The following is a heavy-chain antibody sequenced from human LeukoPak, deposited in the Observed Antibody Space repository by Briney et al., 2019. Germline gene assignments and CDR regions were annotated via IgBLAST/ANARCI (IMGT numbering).Heavy chain of an antibody. J-gene: IGHJ4*02. V-gene: IGHV3-20*04. CDR1: GFIFDDHG. CDR3: AGGDRNGWYFDF. D-gene: IGHD6-19*01. CDR2: INWNGGST. Sequence: PGGSLRLSCAASGFIFDDHGMSWVRQVPGKGLEWVSGINWNGGSTGYADSVKGRFTISRDNAKNSLYLQMNSLRAEGTALYYCAGGDRNGWYFDFWGQGILVTVSS.